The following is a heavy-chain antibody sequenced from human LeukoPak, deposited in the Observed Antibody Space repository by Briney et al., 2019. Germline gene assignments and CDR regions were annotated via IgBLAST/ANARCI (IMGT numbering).Heavy chain of an antibody. CDR2: ISAYNGNT. CDR1: GYTFTSYG. D-gene: IGHD2-2*02. Sequence: ASVKVSCKASGYTFTSYGISWVRQAPGQGLEWMGWISAYNGNTNYAQKLQGRVTMTTDTSTSTAYMELRSLRSDDTAVYYCARIYCSSTSCYTGYFDYWGQGTLVTVSA. CDR3: ARIYCSSTSCYTGYFDY. J-gene: IGHJ4*02. V-gene: IGHV1-18*01.